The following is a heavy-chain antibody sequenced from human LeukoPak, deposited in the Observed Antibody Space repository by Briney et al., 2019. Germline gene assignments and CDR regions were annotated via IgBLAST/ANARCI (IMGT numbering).Heavy chain of an antibody. CDR2: IYHSGST. CDR1: GYSISIGYY. D-gene: IGHD3-22*01. CDR3: ARDIPYYYDSSGYFDY. J-gene: IGHJ4*02. Sequence: PSETLSLTCAVSGYSISIGYYWGWIRQPPGKGLEWIGSIYHSGSTYYNPSLKSRVTISVDTSKNQFSLKLSSVTAADTAVYYCARDIPYYYDSSGYFDYWGQGTLVTVSS. V-gene: IGHV4-38-2*02.